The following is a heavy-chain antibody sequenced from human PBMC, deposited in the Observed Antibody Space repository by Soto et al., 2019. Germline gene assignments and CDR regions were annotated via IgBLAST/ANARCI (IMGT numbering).Heavy chain of an antibody. V-gene: IGHV4-4*07. CDR1: GGSINSYW. CDR3: ARDIASYAYGEGC. CDR2: VYSSGTT. D-gene: IGHD2-21*01. Sequence: PSETLSLTCTVSGGSINSYWWSWIRQPAGKGLEWIGRVYSSGTTDYNPSLNSRATMSVETSKNQFSLRLSSVTAADTAVYYCARDIASYAYGEGCWGPGIQVTVS. J-gene: IGHJ4*02.